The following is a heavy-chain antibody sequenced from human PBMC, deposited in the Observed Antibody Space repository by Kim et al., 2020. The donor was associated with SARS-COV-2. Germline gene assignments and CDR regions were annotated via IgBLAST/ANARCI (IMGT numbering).Heavy chain of an antibody. CDR1: GFTFSSYG. CDR3: ARDSNPGLLWFGELSNYYYYYGMDV. CDR2: ISYDGSNK. Sequence: GGSQRLSCAASGFTFSSYGMHWVRQAPGKGLEWVAVISYDGSNKYYADSVKGRFTISRDNSKNTLYLQMNSLRAEDTAVYYCARDSNPGLLWFGELSNYYYYYGMDVWGQGTTVTVSS. D-gene: IGHD3-10*01. J-gene: IGHJ6*02. V-gene: IGHV3-33*05.